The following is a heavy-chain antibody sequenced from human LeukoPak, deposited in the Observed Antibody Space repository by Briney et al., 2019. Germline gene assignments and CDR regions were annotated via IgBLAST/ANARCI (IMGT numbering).Heavy chain of an antibody. CDR2: IYPGDSDT. V-gene: IGHV5-51*01. J-gene: IGHJ3*02. CDR3: ARHLVPGYCSSTSCYADAFDI. Sequence: GGALKISFKGSGYSFTSYRIGWVRQMPGKGLAWMGIIYPGDSDTRYSPSFQGQVTISADKSISTAYLQWSSLKASDTAMYYCARHLVPGYCSSTSCYADAFDIWGQGTMVTVSS. CDR1: GYSFTSYR. D-gene: IGHD2-2*01.